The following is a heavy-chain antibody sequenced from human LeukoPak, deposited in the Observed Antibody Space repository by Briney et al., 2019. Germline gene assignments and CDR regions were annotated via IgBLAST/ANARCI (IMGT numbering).Heavy chain of an antibody. V-gene: IGHV1-2*02. CDR1: GYTFTGYY. Sequence: ASVKVSCKASGYTFTGYYMHWVRQAPGQGLEWMGWINPNSGGTNYAQKFQGRVTMTRDTSISTAYMELNRLRSDDTAVYYCAKDPYQTYREYGSARPDYWGQGTLVTVSS. CDR3: AKDPYQTYREYGSARPDY. D-gene: IGHD3-10*01. CDR2: INPNSGGT. J-gene: IGHJ4*02.